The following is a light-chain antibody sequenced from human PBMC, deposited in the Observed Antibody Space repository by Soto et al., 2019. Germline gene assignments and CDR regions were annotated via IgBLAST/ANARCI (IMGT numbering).Light chain of an antibody. CDR2: DVR. V-gene: IGLV2-8*01. Sequence: QSALTQPPSASGSPGQSVTISCTGTSSDVGGYNYVSWYQQHPGKAPKLMIYDVRKRPSGVPDRFSGSKSGNTASLTVSGLQAEDEADYYCSSYAGSHSYVFGTGTKLTVL. CDR3: SSYAGSHSYV. CDR1: SSDVGGYNY. J-gene: IGLJ1*01.